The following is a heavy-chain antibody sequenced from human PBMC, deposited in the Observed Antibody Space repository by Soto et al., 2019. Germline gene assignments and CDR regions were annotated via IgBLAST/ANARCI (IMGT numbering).Heavy chain of an antibody. D-gene: IGHD6-13*01. CDR2: IIPIFGTA. J-gene: IGHJ4*02. V-gene: IGHV1-69*13. CDR1: GYTFTGYG. CDR3: ARDPGYSSSWYGPGGY. Sequence: ASVKVSCKASGYTFTGYGISWVRQAPGQGLEWMGGIIPIFGTANYAQKFQGRVTITADESTSTAYMELSSLRSEDTAVYYCARDPGYSSSWYGPGGYWGQGTLVTVSS.